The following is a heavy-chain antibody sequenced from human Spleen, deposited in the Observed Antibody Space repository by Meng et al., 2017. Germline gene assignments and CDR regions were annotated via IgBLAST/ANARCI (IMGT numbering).Heavy chain of an antibody. V-gene: IGHV4-34*01. CDR3: ARGPTTMAHDFDY. CDR2: INHSGST. Sequence: QVQLQQWGPGLLKPSETLSLTCVVSGGSFSDYYWSWIRQPPGKGLEWIGEINHSGSTNCNPSLENRATISVDTSQNNLSLKLSSVTAADSAVYYCARGPTTMAHDFDYWGQGTLVTVSS. J-gene: IGHJ4*02. CDR1: GGSFSDYY. D-gene: IGHD4-11*01.